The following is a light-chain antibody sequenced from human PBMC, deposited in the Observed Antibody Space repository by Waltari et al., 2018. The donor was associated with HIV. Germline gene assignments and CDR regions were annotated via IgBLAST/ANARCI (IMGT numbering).Light chain of an antibody. CDR3: RAWDSSTVV. V-gene: IGLV3-1*01. CDR1: KLGDKY. J-gene: IGLJ2*01. CDR2: ADS. Sequence: SYELTQPPSVSVSPGQTASITCSGYKLGDKYACWYQQKPGQSPVLLIYADSRRPSGIPERFSGSKSGNTATLTIRGTQAMDEADCYCRAWDSSTVVFGGGTKLTVL.